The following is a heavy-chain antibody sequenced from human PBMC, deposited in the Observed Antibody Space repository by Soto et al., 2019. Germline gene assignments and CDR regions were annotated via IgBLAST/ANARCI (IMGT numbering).Heavy chain of an antibody. CDR2: VYDSGST. CDR1: GGSISTYY. J-gene: IGHJ5*02. Sequence: SETLSLTCSISGGSISTYYWSWIRQPPGKGLEWIGYVYDSGSTNXXPSLKSRXXISLGTSKNQXSLNLXWVTAADTAIYYCARAYSSGLYGPWGQGTLVTVSS. D-gene: IGHD3-22*01. CDR3: ARAYSSGLYGP. V-gene: IGHV4-59*01.